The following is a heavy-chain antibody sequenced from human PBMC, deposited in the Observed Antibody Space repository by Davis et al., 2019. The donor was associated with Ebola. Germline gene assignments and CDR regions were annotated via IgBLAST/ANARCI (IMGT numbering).Heavy chain of an antibody. Sequence: GESLKISCAASGFTFSSYGMHWVRQAPGKGLVWVGRIRSKANSYATAYAASVKGRFTISRDDSKNTAYLQMNSLKTEDTAVYYCTHSSGYNNADYWGQGTLVTVSS. CDR3: THSSGYNNADY. D-gene: IGHD3-22*01. CDR1: GFTFSSYG. V-gene: IGHV3-73*01. J-gene: IGHJ4*02. CDR2: IRSKANSYAT.